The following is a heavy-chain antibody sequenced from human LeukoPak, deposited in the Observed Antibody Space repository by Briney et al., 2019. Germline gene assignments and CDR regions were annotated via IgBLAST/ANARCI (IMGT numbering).Heavy chain of an antibody. V-gene: IGHV3-30*02. D-gene: IGHD3-22*01. Sequence: GGSLRLSCAASGFTFRSYGMHWVRQAPGKGLEWVAFIRFDGSDKYYADSVQGRFTVSRDNSRNTLYLQMNSLRAEDTAVYYCAKGGYSYDSSGHNYFDYWGQGTLVTVSS. CDR1: GFTFRSYG. CDR2: IRFDGSDK. CDR3: AKGGYSYDSSGHNYFDY. J-gene: IGHJ4*02.